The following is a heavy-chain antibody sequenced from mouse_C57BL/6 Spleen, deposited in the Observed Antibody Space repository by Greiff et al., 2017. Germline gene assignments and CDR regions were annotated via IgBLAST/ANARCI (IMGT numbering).Heavy chain of an antibody. V-gene: IGHV3-6*01. CDR2: ISYDGSN. Sequence: EVKLMESGPGLVKPSQSLSLTCSVTGYSITSGYYWNWIRQFPGNKLEWMGYISYDGSNNYNPSLKNRISITRDTSKNQFFLKLNSVTTEDTATYYCARDEGFYGYDGRAWFAYWGQGTLVTVSA. J-gene: IGHJ3*01. CDR3: ARDEGFYGYDGRAWFAY. CDR1: GYSITSGYY. D-gene: IGHD2-2*01.